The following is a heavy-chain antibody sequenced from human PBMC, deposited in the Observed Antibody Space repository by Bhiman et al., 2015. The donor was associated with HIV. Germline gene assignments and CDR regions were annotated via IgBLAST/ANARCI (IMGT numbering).Heavy chain of an antibody. D-gene: IGHD3-22*01. V-gene: IGHV3-9*01. CDR2: ISWNSGNM. Sequence: VLLVESGGGLVQPGRSLRLSCAASGFTFDDYAMHWVRQAPGKGLEWVSGISWNSGNMGYADSVKGRFTISRDSAKNSLYLQMNSLRPEDTALYYCAKDQSHFYDTFLGDAYDIWGQGTMVTVSS. J-gene: IGHJ3*02. CDR3: AKDQSHFYDTFLGDAYDI. CDR1: GFTFDDYA.